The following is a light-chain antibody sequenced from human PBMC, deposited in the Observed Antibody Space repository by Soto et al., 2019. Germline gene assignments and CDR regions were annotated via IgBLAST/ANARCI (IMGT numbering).Light chain of an antibody. J-gene: IGKJ1*01. CDR3: QQSYSTRWT. Sequence: DIQMTQSPPSLSASVGDRVTITCRASQNIRSFLNWYQEKPGKALKVLISAASSLQSGVPSRFSGSGSGTDFNPTSSSLQPEDSATYYCQQSYSTRWTFGQGTKVEIK. V-gene: IGKV1-39*01. CDR2: AAS. CDR1: QNIRSF.